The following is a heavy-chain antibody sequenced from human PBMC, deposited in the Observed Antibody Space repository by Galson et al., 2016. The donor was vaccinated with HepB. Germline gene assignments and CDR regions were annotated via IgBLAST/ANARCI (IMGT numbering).Heavy chain of an antibody. J-gene: IGHJ6*03. CDR3: ARHETRGSPPRYDNYYMDV. CDR1: GYSFTSYW. CDR2: IDPSDSYT. Sequence: QSGAEVKKPGESLRISCMGSGYSFTSYWISWVRQMPGKGLEWMGRIDPSDSYTNYSPSFQGHVTISADKSISTAYLQWSSLKASDTAMYYCARHETRGSPPRYDNYYMDVWGKGTTVTVSS. V-gene: IGHV5-10-1*01. D-gene: IGHD1-26*01.